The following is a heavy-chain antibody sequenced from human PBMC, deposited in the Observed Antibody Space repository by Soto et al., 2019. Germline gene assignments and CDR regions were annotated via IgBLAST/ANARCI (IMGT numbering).Heavy chain of an antibody. V-gene: IGHV1-69*01. CDR2: IVPKLGTV. CDR1: GGIFSRHA. Sequence: QVQLVQSGAEVKKTGSSVKVSCKISGGIFSRHAIDWVRQAPGQGLEWMGGIVPKLGTVIYAQNFQARATISADELTNTSYLDLRRLTFEDTAVYYCARPRTYDYESDGYYRHQFDDWAQGPLVTVSS. J-gene: IGHJ5*02. D-gene: IGHD3-22*01. CDR3: ARPRTYDYESDGYYRHQFDD.